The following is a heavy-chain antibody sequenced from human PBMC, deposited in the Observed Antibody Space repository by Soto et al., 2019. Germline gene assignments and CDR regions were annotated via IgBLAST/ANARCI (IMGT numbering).Heavy chain of an antibody. Sequence: QITLKESGPTLVKPTQTLTLTCTFSGFSLSTSGVGVGWIRQPPGKALEWLALIYWNDDKRYSPSLKSRLTTTKDTSINQVVLTMTNMDPVDTATYYCAHSRPPLRIVATITSYFDYWGQGTLVTVSS. CDR2: IYWNDDK. D-gene: IGHD5-12*01. CDR1: GFSLSTSGVG. V-gene: IGHV2-5*01. J-gene: IGHJ4*02. CDR3: AHSRPPLRIVATITSYFDY.